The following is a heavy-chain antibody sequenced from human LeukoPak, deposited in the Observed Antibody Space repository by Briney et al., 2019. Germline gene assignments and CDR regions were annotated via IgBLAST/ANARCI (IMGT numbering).Heavy chain of an antibody. V-gene: IGHV3-30*02. CDR1: GFSFNSFA. J-gene: IGHJ4*02. CDR2: LQPDGSDE. Sequence: GGSLRLSCAASGFSFNSFAMHWVRRAPGKGLEHLAFLQPDGSDEYYADSVKGRFTISRDNSKNTLYLQMNSLRAEDTAVYYCAKLGGSYGVTVGGIYYFDYWGQGTLVTVSS. D-gene: IGHD1-26*01. CDR3: AKLGGSYGVTVGGIYYFDY.